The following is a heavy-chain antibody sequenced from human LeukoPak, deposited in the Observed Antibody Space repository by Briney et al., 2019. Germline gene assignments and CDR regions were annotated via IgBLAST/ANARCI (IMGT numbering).Heavy chain of an antibody. CDR3: ASAVAFGELSPDYYGMDV. Sequence: ASVKVSCKASGYTFTGYYMHWVRQAPGQGLEWMGWINPNSGGTNYAQKFQGRVTMTRDTSISTAYMELSSLRSEDTAMYYCASAVAFGELSPDYYGMDVWGQGTTVTVSS. V-gene: IGHV1-2*02. J-gene: IGHJ6*02. CDR2: INPNSGGT. D-gene: IGHD3-10*01. CDR1: GYTFTGYY.